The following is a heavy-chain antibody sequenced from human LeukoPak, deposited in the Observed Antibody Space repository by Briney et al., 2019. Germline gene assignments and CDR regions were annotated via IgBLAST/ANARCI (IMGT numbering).Heavy chain of an antibody. J-gene: IGHJ4*02. CDR1: GFTFSSYS. CDR3: AKDEGMAVSRTGGYDS. CDR2: ISYDGSNK. V-gene: IGHV3-30-3*01. Sequence: GGSLRLSCAASGFTFSSYSMNWVRQSPGKGLEWVAMISYDGSNKYFADSVKGRFTISRDNSKNTLYLQMDSLRAEDTAVYYCAKDEGMAVSRTGGYDSWGQRTLVTVSS. D-gene: IGHD6-19*01.